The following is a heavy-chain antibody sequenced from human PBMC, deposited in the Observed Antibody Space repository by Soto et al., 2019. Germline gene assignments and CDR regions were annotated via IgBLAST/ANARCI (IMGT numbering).Heavy chain of an antibody. Sequence: EVQLVESGGGLVKPGESLRLSCAASGFTFSNYNINWVRQAPGKGLEGVASIRSRSIDMYYAASVKGRFTISRDDAKNSLSLQMNGLRAVDTAVYFCVRESYPAKAFDIWGQGTMVTVSS. J-gene: IGHJ3*02. CDR3: VRESYPAKAFDI. D-gene: IGHD2-2*01. V-gene: IGHV3-21*01. CDR1: GFTFSNYN. CDR2: IRSRSIDM.